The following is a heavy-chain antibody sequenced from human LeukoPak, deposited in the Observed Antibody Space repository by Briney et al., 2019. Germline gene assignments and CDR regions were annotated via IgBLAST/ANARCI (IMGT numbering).Heavy chain of an antibody. CDR1: GGSISSSSYY. J-gene: IGHJ4*02. CDR2: IYYSGST. Sequence: PSETLSLTCTVSGGSISSSSYYWGWIRQPPGKGLEWIGSIYYSGSTYYNPSLKSRVTISVDTSKNQFSLKLSSVTAADTAVYYCARLSGSYRGDYSDYWGQGTLVTVSS. CDR3: ARLSGSYRGDYSDY. D-gene: IGHD1-26*01. V-gene: IGHV4-39*01.